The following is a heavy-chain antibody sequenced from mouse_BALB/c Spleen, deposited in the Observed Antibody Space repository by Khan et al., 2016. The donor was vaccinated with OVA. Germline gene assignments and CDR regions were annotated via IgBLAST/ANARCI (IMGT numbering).Heavy chain of an antibody. D-gene: IGHD2-12*01. Sequence: VQLQQSGAELMKPGASVKISCKATGYTFSSYWIEWVKQRPGQGLEWIGDILPGSGTTNYNEKFKGKATFTADTSSNTAYMQLSSLTSEDSAVLYCDWDCCYCDDGGFDYWGQGTSVTVSS. CDR3: DWDCCYCDDGGFDY. CDR1: GYTFSSYW. CDR2: ILPGSGTT. J-gene: IGHJ2*02. V-gene: IGHV1-9*01.